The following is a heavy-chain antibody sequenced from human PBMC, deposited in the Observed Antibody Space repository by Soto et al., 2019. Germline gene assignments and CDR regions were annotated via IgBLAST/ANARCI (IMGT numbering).Heavy chain of an antibody. Sequence: TGGSLRLSCEASGFVFTNFWMHWVRHVPGKGLGWVARIDTSGHSTNYAESVKGRFTISRDNAKNTVSLQMNSLRVEDTGVYYCAKDSWYFDLWSQGSQVTVSS. CDR3: AKDSWYFDL. J-gene: IGHJ4*02. V-gene: IGHV3-74*01. CDR1: GFVFTNFW. D-gene: IGHD6-13*01. CDR2: IDTSGHST.